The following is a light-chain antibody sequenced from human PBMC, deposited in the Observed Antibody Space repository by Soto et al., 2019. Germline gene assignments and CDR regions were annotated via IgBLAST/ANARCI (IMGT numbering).Light chain of an antibody. CDR1: QTVSSSY. Sequence: ENVLTQSPGTLSLSPGERATLSCRASQTVSSSYVAWYKQKPGQAPRLLIYGASSRATGIPDRFSGSGSGTDFTLTISRLEPEDSAVYYCQQYGSSPQTFGQGTKVEIK. J-gene: IGKJ1*01. CDR2: GAS. CDR3: QQYGSSPQT. V-gene: IGKV3-20*01.